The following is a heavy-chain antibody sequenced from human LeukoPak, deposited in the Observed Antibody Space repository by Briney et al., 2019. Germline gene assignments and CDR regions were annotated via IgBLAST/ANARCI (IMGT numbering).Heavy chain of an antibody. CDR3: ARQWVPGSLYY. J-gene: IGHJ4*02. Sequence: SETLSLTCTVSGGSISSHYWSWIRQPPGKGLEWIGYIYYSGSTNYNPSLKSRVTISVDTSKNQFSLKLSSVTAADTAVYYCARQWVPGSLYYWGQGTLVTVSS. CDR1: GGSISSHY. CDR2: IYYSGST. V-gene: IGHV4-59*11. D-gene: IGHD3-10*01.